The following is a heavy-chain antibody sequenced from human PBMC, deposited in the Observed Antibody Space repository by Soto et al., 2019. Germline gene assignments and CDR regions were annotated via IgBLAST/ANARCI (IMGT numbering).Heavy chain of an antibody. J-gene: IGHJ4*02. Sequence: SGPTLVNPTQTLTLTCTFSGFSLSTSGVGVGWIRQPPGKALEWLALIYWDDDKRYSPSLKSRLTITKDTSKNQVVLTMTNMDSVDTATYFCAHSNTQWELRSFGYWRQGTLATVPS. D-gene: IGHD1-26*01. CDR1: GFSLSTSGVG. CDR3: AHSNTQWELRSFGY. V-gene: IGHV2-5*02. CDR2: IYWDDDK.